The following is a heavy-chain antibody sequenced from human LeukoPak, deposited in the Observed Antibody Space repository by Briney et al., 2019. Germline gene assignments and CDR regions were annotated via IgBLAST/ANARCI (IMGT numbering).Heavy chain of an antibody. CDR1: GGSISSGGYS. V-gene: IGHV4-30-2*01. J-gene: IGHJ5*02. D-gene: IGHD5-12*01. Sequence: PSQTLSLTCAVSGGSISSGGYSWSWIRQPPGKGLEWIGYIYHSGSTYYNPSLKSRVTISVDTSKNQFSLKLSSVTAADTAVYYCARGRRRGYDSYWFDPWGQGTLVTVSS. CDR3: ARGRRRGYDSYWFDP. CDR2: IYHSGST.